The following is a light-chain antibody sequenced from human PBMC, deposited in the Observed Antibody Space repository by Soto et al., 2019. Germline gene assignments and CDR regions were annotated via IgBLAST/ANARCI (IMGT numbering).Light chain of an antibody. CDR3: QSWDTGIRV. V-gene: IGLV4-69*01. J-gene: IGLJ2*01. CDR2: VNSDGGH. Sequence: QPVPTQSPSASASLGASVKLTCTLSSGHSSNAIAWHQQQPEKGPRFLMRVNSDGGHSKGDGVPNRFSGSSSGAERYLTISSLQFEDEAAYYCQSWDTGIRVFGGGTKLTVL. CDR1: SGHSSNA.